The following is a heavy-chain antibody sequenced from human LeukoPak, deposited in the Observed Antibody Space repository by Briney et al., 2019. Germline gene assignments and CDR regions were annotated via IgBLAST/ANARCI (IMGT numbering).Heavy chain of an antibody. V-gene: IGHV1-18*01. CDR3: ARDRYYGLGTHPEGGSLDV. Sequence: ASVKVSCKASAYTFSSFGISWVRQAPGQGLEWMGWINVRNGNTNYAQRLQGRVTMTTDTSTNTAYMDLRSLRSDDTAVYYCARDRYYGLGTHPEGGSLDVLGQGTTVIVSS. CDR1: AYTFSSFG. J-gene: IGHJ6*02. D-gene: IGHD3-10*01. CDR2: INVRNGNT.